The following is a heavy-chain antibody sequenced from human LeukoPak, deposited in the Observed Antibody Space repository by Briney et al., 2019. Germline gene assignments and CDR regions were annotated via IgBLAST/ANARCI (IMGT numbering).Heavy chain of an antibody. CDR1: GYTFTAYY. Sequence: GASVKLSCKTSGYTFTAYYIHWVRQAPGQGLEWMGWVSPDSGGTIYAQNFQGRVTMTRDTSITTAYMELSTLRFDDTAVYYCARASYYGSGSYYALRFDPWGQGTLVTVSS. D-gene: IGHD3-10*01. V-gene: IGHV1-2*02. J-gene: IGHJ5*01. CDR3: ARASYYGSGSYYALRFDP. CDR2: VSPDSGGT.